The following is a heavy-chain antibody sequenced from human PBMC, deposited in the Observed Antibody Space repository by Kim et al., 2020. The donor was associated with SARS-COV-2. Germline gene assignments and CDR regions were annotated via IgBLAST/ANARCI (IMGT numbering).Heavy chain of an antibody. CDR3: AREYVLLWFGGPPRYFDY. D-gene: IGHD3-10*01. J-gene: IGHJ4*02. CDR2: IWYDGSNK. CDR1: GFTFSSYG. Sequence: GGSLRLSCAASGFTFSSYGMHWVRQAPGKGLEWVAVIWYDGSNKYYADSVKGRFTISRDNSKNTLYLQMNSLRAEDTAVYYCAREYVLLWFGGPPRYFDYWGQGTLGTVSS. V-gene: IGHV3-33*01.